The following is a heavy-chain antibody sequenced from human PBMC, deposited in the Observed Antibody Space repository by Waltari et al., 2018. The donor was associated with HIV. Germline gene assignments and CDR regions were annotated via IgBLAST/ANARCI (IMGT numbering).Heavy chain of an antibody. CDR1: GGSISSSSYY. CDR3: ARHVDRELLPDYYYYYGMDV. J-gene: IGHJ6*02. V-gene: IGHV4-39*01. CDR2: IYYSGST. Sequence: QLQLQESGPGLVKPSETLSLTCTVSGGSISSSSYYWGWIRQPPGKGLEWIGSIYYSGSTYYNPSLKSRVTISVDTSKNQFSLKLSSVTAADTAVYYCARHVDRELLPDYYYYYGMDVWGQGTTVTVSS. D-gene: IGHD3-10*01.